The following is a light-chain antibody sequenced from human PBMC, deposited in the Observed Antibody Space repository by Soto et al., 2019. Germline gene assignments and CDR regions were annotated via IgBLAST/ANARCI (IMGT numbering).Light chain of an antibody. J-gene: IGLJ3*02. CDR1: SSDVGGYNY. CDR3: SSFTSTHTGV. CDR2: EVS. V-gene: IGLV2-14*01. Sequence: QAVLTQPASVSGSPGQSITMSCTGTSSDVGGYNYVSWYQQYPGKAPKLMIYEVSNRPSGVSNRFSGSKSGNTASLTISGLQAEDEADYYCSSFTSTHTGVFGGGTKVTVL.